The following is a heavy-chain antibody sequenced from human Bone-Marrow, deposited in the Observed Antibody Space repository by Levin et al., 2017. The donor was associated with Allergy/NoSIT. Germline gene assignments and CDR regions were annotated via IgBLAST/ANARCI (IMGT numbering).Heavy chain of an antibody. V-gene: IGHV4-4*02. J-gene: IGHJ5*02. CDR3: ARGTGALFGP. CDR1: GAFINTSNW. CDR2: IYHTGST. D-gene: IGHD3-10*01. Sequence: SETLSLTCAVSGAFINTSNWWTWVRQSPGKGLEWLGEIYHTGSTSYNPSLESRVTMSIDKSKKQFSLTLTSVTAADSAVYFCARGTGALFGPWGQGTRVTVSS.